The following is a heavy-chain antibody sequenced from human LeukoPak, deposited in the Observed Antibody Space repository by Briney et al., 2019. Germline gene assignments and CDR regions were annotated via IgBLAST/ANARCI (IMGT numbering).Heavy chain of an antibody. CDR3: ARSLLIRYCFDY. D-gene: IGHD2-8*01. CDR2: INPNSGGT. CDR1: GYTFTGYY. Sequence: GASVKVSCKASGYTFTGYYMHWVRQAPGQGLEWMGWINPNSGGTNYAQKFQGKVTMTRDTSISTAYMELSRLRSDDTAVYYCARSLLIRYCFDYWGQGTLVTVSS. J-gene: IGHJ4*02. V-gene: IGHV1-2*02.